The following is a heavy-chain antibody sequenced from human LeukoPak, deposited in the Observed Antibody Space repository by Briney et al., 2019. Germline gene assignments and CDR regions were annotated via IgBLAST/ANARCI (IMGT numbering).Heavy chain of an antibody. D-gene: IGHD2-8*02. V-gene: IGHV6-1*01. CDR2: TYHRSKWYS. CDR3: ARTTGHFDY. CDR1: GDSVSSNSAA. J-gene: IGHJ4*02. Sequence: SQTLSLTCAISGDSVSSNSAAWNWIRQSPSRGLEWLGRTYHRSKWYSESALSLKGRITVNPDTSKNLFSLQLNSVGPEDTAVYYCARTTGHFDYWGQGTLVTVSS.